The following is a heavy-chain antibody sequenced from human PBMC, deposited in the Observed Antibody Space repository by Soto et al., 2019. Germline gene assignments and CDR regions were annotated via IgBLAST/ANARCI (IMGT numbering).Heavy chain of an antibody. J-gene: IGHJ4*02. CDR3: AREKGYISGPKNFDY. V-gene: IGHV4-30-4*01. CDR2: IYDSGSS. Sequence: SETLSLTCTLAAASISSGDYFWSWIRQSPGKGLECIGYIYDSGSSYYNSSLKCRVTMSVDTSKNQFSLTLRSVTAADTALYYCAREKGYISGPKNFDYWGQGTLVTDSS. CDR1: AASISSGDYF. D-gene: IGHD3-3*02.